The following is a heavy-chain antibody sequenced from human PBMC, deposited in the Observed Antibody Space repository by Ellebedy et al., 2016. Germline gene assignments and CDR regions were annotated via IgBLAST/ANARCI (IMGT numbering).Heavy chain of an antibody. CDR3: ARDGRTGSYYWYFDI. CDR2: INPSGGST. V-gene: IGHV4-61*02. CDR1: GTSITSSSDH. D-gene: IGHD1-1*01. Sequence: SETLSLXXTVSGTSITSSSDHWSWIRQPAGKGLEWIGRINPSGGSTSYNPSLESRVTMSRDTSKNQFSLKLRSVTAADTAVYYCARDGRTGSYYWYFDIWGRGTRVTVSS. J-gene: IGHJ2*01.